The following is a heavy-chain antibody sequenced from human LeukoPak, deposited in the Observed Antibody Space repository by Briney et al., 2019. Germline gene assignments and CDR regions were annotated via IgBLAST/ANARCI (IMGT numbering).Heavy chain of an antibody. D-gene: IGHD3-10*01. J-gene: IGHJ4*02. CDR2: IYYSGST. CDR3: ARGRSTMVRGVITIFDY. CDR1: GGSISSYY. Sequence: SETLSLTCTVSGGSISSYYWSWIRQPPGKGLEWIGYIYYSGSTNYNPSLKSRVTISVDTSKNQFSPKLSSVTAADTAVYYCARGRSTMVRGVITIFDYWGQGTLVTVSS. V-gene: IGHV4-59*01.